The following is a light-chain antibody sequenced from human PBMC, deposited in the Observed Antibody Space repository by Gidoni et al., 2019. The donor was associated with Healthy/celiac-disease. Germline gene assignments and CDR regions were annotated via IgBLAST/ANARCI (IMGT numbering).Light chain of an antibody. CDR2: GAS. CDR3: QQYNNWPPWT. J-gene: IGKJ1*01. Sequence: DIVMTTSPATLSVSPGDRATLSCRASQRVSSNFAWYQQKPGQAPRLLIYGASTRATGIPARFSGSGSGTEFTLTISSLQSEDFAVYYCQQYNNWPPWTFGQGTKVEIK. CDR1: QRVSSN. V-gene: IGKV3-15*01.